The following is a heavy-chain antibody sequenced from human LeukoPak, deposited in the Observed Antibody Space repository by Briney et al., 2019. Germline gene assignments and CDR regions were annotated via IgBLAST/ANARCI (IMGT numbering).Heavy chain of an antibody. D-gene: IGHD6-19*01. CDR1: GGSISSGDNY. J-gene: IGHJ3*02. V-gene: IGHV4-61*08. Sequence: SETLSLTCTVSGGSISSGDNYWSWIRQPPGKGLEWIGYIYNSGSTNYNPSLKSRVTMSVDTSKNQFSLKLSSVTAADTAVYYCARVFWGSHPEYSSGWEDAFDIWGQGTMVTVSS. CDR3: ARVFWGSHPEYSSGWEDAFDI. CDR2: IYNSGST.